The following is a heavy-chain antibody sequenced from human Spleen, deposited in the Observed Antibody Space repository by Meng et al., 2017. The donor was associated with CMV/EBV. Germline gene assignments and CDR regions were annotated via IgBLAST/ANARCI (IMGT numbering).Heavy chain of an antibody. V-gene: IGHV4-34*01. Sequence: CAVYGGSFGGYYWGWIRQPPGKGLEWIGEINHSGSTNYNPSLKSRVTISVDTSKNQFSLKLSSVTAADTAVYYCARGRFSSGPEFDYWGQGTLVTVSS. CDR2: INHSGST. CDR1: GGSFGGYY. D-gene: IGHD6-6*01. CDR3: ARGRFSSGPEFDY. J-gene: IGHJ4*02.